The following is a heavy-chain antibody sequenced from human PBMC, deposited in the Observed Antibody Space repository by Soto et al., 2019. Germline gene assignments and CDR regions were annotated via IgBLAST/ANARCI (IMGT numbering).Heavy chain of an antibody. V-gene: IGHV1-24*01. Sequence: EASVKVSCNVSGYTLTELSMHWVRQAPGKGLEWMGGFDPEDGETIYAQKFQGRVTMTEDTSTDTAYMELSSLRSEDTAVYYCATEGPYYDILTGYSPFDPWGQGTLVTVSS. CDR3: ATEGPYYDILTGYSPFDP. J-gene: IGHJ5*02. D-gene: IGHD3-9*01. CDR2: FDPEDGET. CDR1: GYTLTELS.